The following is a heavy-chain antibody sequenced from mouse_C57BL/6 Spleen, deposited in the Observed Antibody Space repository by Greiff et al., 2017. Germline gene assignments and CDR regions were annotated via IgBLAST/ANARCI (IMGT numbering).Heavy chain of an antibody. Sequence: EVHLVESGGGLVKPGGSLKLSCAASGFTFSSYAMSWVRQTPEKRLEWVATISDGGSYTYYPDNVKGRFTISIDNAKNNLYLQMSHLKSEDTAMYYCARENYGNYVGYFDVWGTGTTVTVSS. CDR3: ARENYGNYVGYFDV. CDR1: GFTFSSYA. J-gene: IGHJ1*03. V-gene: IGHV5-4*01. D-gene: IGHD2-1*01. CDR2: ISDGGSYT.